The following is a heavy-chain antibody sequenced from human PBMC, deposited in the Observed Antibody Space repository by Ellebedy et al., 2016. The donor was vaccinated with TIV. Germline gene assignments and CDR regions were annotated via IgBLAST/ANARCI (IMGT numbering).Heavy chain of an antibody. D-gene: IGHD2-15*01. Sequence: SETLSLTXTVSGGSISSGGYYWSWIRQPPGKGLEWIGSIYYSGSTYYNPSLKSRVTISVDTSKNQFSLKLSSVTAADTAVYYCAIAVVAAENYYGMDVWGQGTTVTVSS. CDR3: AIAVVAAENYYGMDV. V-gene: IGHV4-39*07. J-gene: IGHJ6*02. CDR1: GGSISSGGYY. CDR2: IYYSGST.